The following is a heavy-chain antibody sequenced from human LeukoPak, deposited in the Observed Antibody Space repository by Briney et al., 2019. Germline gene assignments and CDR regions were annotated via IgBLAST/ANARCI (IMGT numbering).Heavy chain of an antibody. CDR3: ARDAGLSQHYDFWSGYYNGPGWFDP. CDR2: ISYDGSNK. J-gene: IGHJ5*02. V-gene: IGHV3-30*03. Sequence: PGRSLRLSCAASGFTFSSYGMHWVRQAPGKGLEWVAVISYDGSNKYYADSVKGRFTISRDNSKNTLYLQMNSLRAEDTAVYYCARDAGLSQHYDFWSGYYNGPGWFDPWGQGTLVTVSS. CDR1: GFTFSSYG. D-gene: IGHD3-3*01.